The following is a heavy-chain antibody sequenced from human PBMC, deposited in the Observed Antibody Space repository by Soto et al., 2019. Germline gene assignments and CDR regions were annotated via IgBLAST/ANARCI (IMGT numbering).Heavy chain of an antibody. J-gene: IGHJ5*02. CDR3: ARLGGYYQALDS. V-gene: IGHV4-59*08. CDR2: IYYAGSF. CDR1: NGSISPYY. D-gene: IGHD3-22*01. Sequence: SETLSLTCTVSNGSISPYYWSWIRQSPGKGLEWIGYIYYAGSFTYNPSLKSRVTISLNTSKNEVSLRLTSVTAADTAVYYFARLGGYYQALDSWCQRTPVTVSS.